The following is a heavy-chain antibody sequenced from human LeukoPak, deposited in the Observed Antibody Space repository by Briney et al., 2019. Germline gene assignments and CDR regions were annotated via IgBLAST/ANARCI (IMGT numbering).Heavy chain of an antibody. CDR3: ARHVRYSYVVFDY. Sequence: PAETLSLTCTASGGSVSTYYWSWIRQSPGKGLEWIGYIYNGGSANYKPSLKSVDTISLVTSKNQYSLKVISMTAANTAAHYCARHVRYSYVVFDYWGQGTLVTASS. J-gene: IGHJ4*02. CDR1: GGSVSTYY. D-gene: IGHD5-18*01. V-gene: IGHV4-59*08. CDR2: IYNGGSA.